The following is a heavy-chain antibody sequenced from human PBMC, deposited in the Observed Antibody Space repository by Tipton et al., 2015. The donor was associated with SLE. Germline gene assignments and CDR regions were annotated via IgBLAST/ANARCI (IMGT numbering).Heavy chain of an antibody. V-gene: IGHV4-31*03. CDR3: AREWGDAFDI. Sequence: TLSLTCTVSGGSISSGGYYWSWIRQHPGKGLEWIGYIYYSGSTYYNPSLKSRVTISVDTSKNQFSLKLSSVTAADTAAYYCAREWGDAFDIWGQGTMVTVSS. CDR1: GGSISSGGYY. J-gene: IGHJ3*02. D-gene: IGHD3-16*01. CDR2: IYYSGST.